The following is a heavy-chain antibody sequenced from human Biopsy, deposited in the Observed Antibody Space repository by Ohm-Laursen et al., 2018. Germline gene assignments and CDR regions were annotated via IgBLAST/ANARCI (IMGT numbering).Heavy chain of an antibody. D-gene: IGHD1-1*01. CDR3: AADINVWNVNY. V-gene: IGHV1-24*01. J-gene: IGHJ4*02. CDR1: GYTRTELS. CDR2: FAPENGKT. Sequence: ASVKVSCKVSGYTRTELSMHWVRQAPGKGLEWMGGFAPENGKTVYAQNFQARVSMTEDTSTDTAYMELRSLRSEDTAVYYCAADINVWNVNYWGQGTQVTVSS.